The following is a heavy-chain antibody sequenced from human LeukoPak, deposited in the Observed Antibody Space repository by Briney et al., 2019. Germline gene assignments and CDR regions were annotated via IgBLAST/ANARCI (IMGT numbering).Heavy chain of an antibody. D-gene: IGHD1-26*01. CDR2: ISGRSSTI. CDR1: AFTFSDYS. CDR3: ARDRLTSGSYFFDY. V-gene: IGHV3-48*01. J-gene: IGHJ4*02. Sequence: PGGSLRLSCAASAFTFSDYSMNWVRQAPGKGLEWISYISGRSSTIYYADSVRGRFTISRDNAKNSMYLQMNSLRAEDTAVYYCARDRLTSGSYFFDYWGQGILVTVSS.